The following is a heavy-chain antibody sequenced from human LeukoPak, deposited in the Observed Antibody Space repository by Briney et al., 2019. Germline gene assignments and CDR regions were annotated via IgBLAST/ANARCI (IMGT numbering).Heavy chain of an antibody. CDR2: INPSGGST. CDR1: GYTFTSYY. D-gene: IGHD6-13*01. Sequence: ASVKVSCKASGYTFTSYYMHWVRQAPGQGPEWMGIINPSGGSTSYAQKFQGRVTMTRDTSTSTVYMEVSSLRSEDTAVYYCASSIAAAGTGFDYWGQGTLVTVSS. J-gene: IGHJ4*02. V-gene: IGHV1-46*03. CDR3: ASSIAAAGTGFDY.